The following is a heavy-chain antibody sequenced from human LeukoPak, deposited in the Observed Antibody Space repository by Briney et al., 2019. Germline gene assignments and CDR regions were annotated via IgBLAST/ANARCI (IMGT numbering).Heavy chain of an antibody. V-gene: IGHV4-61*02. CDR2: IYTSGST. CDR3: ARDSRLSDPYYFDY. Sequence: KPSETLSLTCTVSGGSISSSSYYWGWIRRPAGKGLEWIGRIYTSGSTNYNPSLKSRVTISVDTSKNQFSLKLSSVTAADTAVYYCARDSRLSDPYYFDYWGQGTLVTVSS. CDR1: GGSISSSSYY. J-gene: IGHJ4*02. D-gene: IGHD2-2*01.